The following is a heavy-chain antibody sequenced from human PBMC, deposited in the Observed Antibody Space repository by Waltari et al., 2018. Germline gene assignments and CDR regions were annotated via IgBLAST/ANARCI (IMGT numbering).Heavy chain of an antibody. CDR3: AHFAYRGSRLLDH. J-gene: IGHJ4*02. CDR2: IYWDDDT. V-gene: IGHV2-5*02. Sequence: QITLKESGPTLVKPTETVTLTCSLSGFSISSNGVAVGWNRQPPGKAPESLAIIYWDDDTLYSPSLRDRITITKDTSKNQVVLTMTNMDPVDTATYFCAHFAYRGSRLLDHWGQGALVTVSS. D-gene: IGHD1-26*01. CDR1: GFSISSNGVA.